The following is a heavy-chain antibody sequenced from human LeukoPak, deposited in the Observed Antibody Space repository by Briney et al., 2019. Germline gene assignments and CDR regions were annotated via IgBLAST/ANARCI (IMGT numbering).Heavy chain of an antibody. Sequence: GGSLRLSCAASGFTFSSYSMNWVRQAPGKGLEWVSSISSSSSYIYYADSVKGRFTISRDNAKNSLYLQMNSLRAEDTAVYYCAREAGYDFHDAFDIWGQGTMATVSS. CDR3: AREAGYDFHDAFDI. CDR1: GFTFSSYS. D-gene: IGHD5-12*01. J-gene: IGHJ3*02. CDR2: ISSSSSYI. V-gene: IGHV3-21*01.